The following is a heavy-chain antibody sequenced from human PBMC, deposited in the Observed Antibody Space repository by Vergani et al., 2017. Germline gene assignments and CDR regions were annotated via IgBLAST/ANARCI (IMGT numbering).Heavy chain of an antibody. D-gene: IGHD3-10*01. J-gene: IGHJ4*02. V-gene: IGHV4-34*01. CDR1: GESFSGHY. Sequence: QVHLQQWGTGLLKPSETLSLTCEVQGESFSGHYWSWIRQPPGKGLEWIGEINDNGYTNYNPLFESRVIVSADTSKNQFSLKLMSVTAADTAMYFCAVRPRVNSGRGEILTKRTFDYWSPGTLVTVSS. CDR2: INDNGYT. CDR3: AVRPRVNSGRGEILTKRTFDY.